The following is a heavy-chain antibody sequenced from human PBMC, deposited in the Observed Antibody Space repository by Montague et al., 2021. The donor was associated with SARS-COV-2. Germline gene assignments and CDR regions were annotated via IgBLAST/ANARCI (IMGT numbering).Heavy chain of an antibody. V-gene: IGHV6-1*01. CDR3: ARIPVGSKYYFDF. CDR2: TYYRSKRYN. J-gene: IGHJ4*02. CDR1: GDSVSSNIAT. Sequence: CAISGDSVSSNIATCNWIRQSPSIGLEWLGRTYYRSKRYNDYAESVKSRITIDPDTSKHQFSLHLNSVTPEDTAVYYCARIPVGSKYYFDFWGQGTLVTVSS. D-gene: IGHD2-2*01.